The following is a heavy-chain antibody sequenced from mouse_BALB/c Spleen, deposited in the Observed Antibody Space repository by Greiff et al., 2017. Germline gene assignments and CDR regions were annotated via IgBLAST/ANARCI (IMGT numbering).Heavy chain of an antibody. CDR2: IDPENGDT. Sequence: VQLQQSGAELVRSGASVKLSCTASGFNIKDYYMHWVKQRPEQGLEWIGWIDPENGDTEYAPKFQGKATMTADTSSNTAYLQLSSLTSEDSAVYFCASYDYGTWFAYWGQGTLVTVSA. D-gene: IGHD2-4*01. J-gene: IGHJ3*01. CDR1: GFNIKDYY. CDR3: ASYDYGTWFAY. V-gene: IGHV14-4*02.